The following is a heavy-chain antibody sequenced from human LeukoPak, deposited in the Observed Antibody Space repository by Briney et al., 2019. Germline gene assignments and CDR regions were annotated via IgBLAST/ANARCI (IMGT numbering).Heavy chain of an antibody. CDR3: ANDLVGYYDSRGPFDI. V-gene: IGHV3-30*02. CDR1: GFTFSSYG. J-gene: IGHJ3*02. D-gene: IGHD3-22*01. CDR2: IRYDGSNK. Sequence: GGSLRLSCAASGFTFSSYGMHWVRQAPGKGLEWVAFIRYDGSNKYYADSVKGRFTISRDNSKNTLYLQMNSLRAEDTAVYYCANDLVGYYDSRGPFDIWGQGTMVTVSS.